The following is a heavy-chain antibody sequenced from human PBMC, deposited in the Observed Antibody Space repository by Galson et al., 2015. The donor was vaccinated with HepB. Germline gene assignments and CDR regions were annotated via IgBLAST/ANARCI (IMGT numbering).Heavy chain of an antibody. D-gene: IGHD4-23*01. Sequence: WNWIRQHPGKGLEWIGYIHYTGSTYYNPSLKRRGTLSVDTFENQFSLKLNSVTAADTAVYFCARDVGGGLYWDFDLWAVAPSSLSP. J-gene: IGHJ2*01. CDR3: ARDVGGGLYWDFDL. V-gene: IGHV4-31*02. CDR2: IHYTGST.